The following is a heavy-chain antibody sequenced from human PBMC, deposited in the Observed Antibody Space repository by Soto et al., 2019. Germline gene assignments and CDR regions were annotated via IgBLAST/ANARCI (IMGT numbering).Heavy chain of an antibody. J-gene: IGHJ6*02. CDR1: GGSISSGGYS. Sequence: SDTLSLTCAVSGGSISSGGYSWTWIRQPPGKGLAWIGYIYHSGTTYYNPSLKSRFTISVDRSKNQLSLKLSSVTAADTAVYYCARAHYGDYGYGMDVWGQGTTVTVS. CDR3: ARAHYGDYGYGMDV. D-gene: IGHD4-17*01. CDR2: IYHSGTT. V-gene: IGHV4-30-2*01.